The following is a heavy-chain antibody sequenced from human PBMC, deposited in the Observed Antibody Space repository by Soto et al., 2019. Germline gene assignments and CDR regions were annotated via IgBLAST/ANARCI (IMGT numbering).Heavy chain of an antibody. V-gene: IGHV4-34*01. CDR3: ARVAKMLYDRSLLSRRSSNLFDP. D-gene: IGHD2-8*01. CDR2: INHSGST. J-gene: IGHJ5*02. CDR1: GGSFSGYY. Sequence: KTSETLSLTCAVYGGSFSGYYWSWIRQPPGKGLDWIGEINHSGSTNYNPSLKSRVTISVDTSKNQFSLKLSSVTAADTAVYYCARVAKMLYDRSLLSRRSSNLFDPWGQGTLVTVSS.